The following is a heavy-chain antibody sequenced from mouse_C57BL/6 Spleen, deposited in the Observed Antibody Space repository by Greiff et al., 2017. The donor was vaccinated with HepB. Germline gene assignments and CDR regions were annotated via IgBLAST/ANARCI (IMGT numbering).Heavy chain of an antibody. V-gene: IGHV5-16*01. CDR2: INYDGSST. J-gene: IGHJ4*01. D-gene: IGHD2-4*01. CDR1: GFTFSDYY. Sequence: VQLKESEGGLVQPGSSMKLSCTASGFTFSDYYMAWVRPVPEKGLEWVANINYDGSSTYYLDSLKSRFIISRDNAKNILYLQMSSLKSADTATYYCARGPIYYDYDVGAMDYWGQGTSVTVSS. CDR3: ARGPIYYDYDVGAMDY.